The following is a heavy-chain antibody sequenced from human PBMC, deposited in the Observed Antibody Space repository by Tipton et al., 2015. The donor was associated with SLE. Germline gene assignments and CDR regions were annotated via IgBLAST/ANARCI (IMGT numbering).Heavy chain of an antibody. J-gene: IGHJ3*01. CDR3: AKRGAKWFGDYAFAS. Sequence: SLRLSCAASGFTFSSYGMHWVRQAPGKGLEWVAVIPYDGSNKYYADSVKGRFTISRDNSKDTVYLQMNSLRAEDTAVYYCAKRGAKWFGDYAFASWGQGTMVTVSS. CDR2: IPYDGSNK. D-gene: IGHD3-10*01. CDR1: GFTFSSYG. V-gene: IGHV3-30*18.